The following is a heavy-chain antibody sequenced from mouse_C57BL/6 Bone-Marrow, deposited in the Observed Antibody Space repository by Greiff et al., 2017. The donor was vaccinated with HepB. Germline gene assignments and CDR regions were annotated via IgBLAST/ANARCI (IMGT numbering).Heavy chain of an antibody. CDR2: ISDGGSYT. V-gene: IGHV5-4*01. CDR1: GFTFSSYA. Sequence: EVKVVESGGGLVKPGGSLKLSCAASGFTFSSYAMSWVRQTPEKRLEWVATISDGGSYTYYPDNVKGRFTISRDNAKNNLYLQMSHLKSEDTAMYYCARDLDYYGDWYFDVWGTGTTVTVSS. J-gene: IGHJ1*03. CDR3: ARDLDYYGDWYFDV. D-gene: IGHD2-1*01.